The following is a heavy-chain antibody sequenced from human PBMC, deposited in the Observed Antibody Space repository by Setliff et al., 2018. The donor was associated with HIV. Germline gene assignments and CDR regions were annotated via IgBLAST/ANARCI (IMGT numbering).Heavy chain of an antibody. Sequence: KASETLSLTCAVSGYSISSNFLWGWVRQPPGQGLEWIGSIHHAGSTYYNPSLESRVRISLDTSKNQFSLKLSSVTAADTAVYYCARHDCGGNCDINWFDPWGQGTLVTVSS. J-gene: IGHJ5*02. CDR1: GYSISSNFL. CDR2: IHHAGST. D-gene: IGHD2-21*02. CDR3: ARHDCGGNCDINWFDP. V-gene: IGHV4-38-2*01.